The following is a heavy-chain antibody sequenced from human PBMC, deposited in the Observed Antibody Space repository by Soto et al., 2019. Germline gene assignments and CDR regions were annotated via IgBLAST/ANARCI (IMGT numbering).Heavy chain of an antibody. Sequence: SETLSLTCAVFGGSFSGYYWTWIRQPPGKGLEWIGELTHDGNINYNPSLKSRVTMSVDTSKNQFSLKLSSVTAADTAVYYCARTSRFDCWGQGTLVTVSS. V-gene: IGHV4-34*01. CDR1: GGSFSGYY. CDR3: ARTSRFDC. CDR2: LTHDGNI. J-gene: IGHJ4*02. D-gene: IGHD6-6*01.